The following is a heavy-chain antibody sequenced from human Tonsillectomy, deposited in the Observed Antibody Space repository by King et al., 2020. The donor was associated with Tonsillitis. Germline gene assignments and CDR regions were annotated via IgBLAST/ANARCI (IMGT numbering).Heavy chain of an antibody. CDR1: GGSISSSDHY. CDR3: ARYVSGSFDY. V-gene: IGHV4-39*01. Sequence: QLQESGPGVVKPSETLSLTCTVSGGSISSSDHYWAWIRQPPGKGLEWSGYMYYSGTIFFNPSLTSRVTISGGTSENRFSLKWSSVTAADTAVYFCARYVSGSFDYWGQGALVTVSS. J-gene: IGHJ4*02. CDR2: MYYSGTI. D-gene: IGHD1-26*01.